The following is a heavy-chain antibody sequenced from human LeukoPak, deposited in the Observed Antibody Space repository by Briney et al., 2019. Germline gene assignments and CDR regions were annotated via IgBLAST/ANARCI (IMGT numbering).Heavy chain of an antibody. CDR1: GFTFTDYY. CDR3: ARNDYGDHGDDY. D-gene: IGHD4-17*01. J-gene: IGHJ4*02. Sequence: ASVKVSCKASGFTFTDYYLHWVRQAPGQGLEWMGWISAYNGNTNYAQKLQGRVTMTTDTSTSTAYMELRSLRSDDTAVYYCARNDYGDHGDDYWGQGTLVTVSS. V-gene: IGHV1-18*01. CDR2: ISAYNGNT.